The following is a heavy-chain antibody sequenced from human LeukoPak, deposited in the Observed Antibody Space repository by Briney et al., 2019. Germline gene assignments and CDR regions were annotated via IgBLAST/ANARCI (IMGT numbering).Heavy chain of an antibody. CDR1: GFTFSSYA. D-gene: IGHD3-3*01. J-gene: IGHJ4*02. CDR3: AKPSGRHPNYYFDS. V-gene: IGHV3-23*01. CDR2: ISGSGGST. Sequence: GGSLRLSCAASGFTFSSYAMSWVRQAPGKGLEWVSAISGSGGSTYYADSVTGRFTISRDNSENTLSLQMHSLRAEDTALYYCAKPSGRHPNYYFDSWGQGTPVTVSA.